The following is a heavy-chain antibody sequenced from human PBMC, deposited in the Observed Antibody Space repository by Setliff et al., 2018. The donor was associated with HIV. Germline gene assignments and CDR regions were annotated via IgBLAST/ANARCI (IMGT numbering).Heavy chain of an antibody. Sequence: PSETLSLTCNVSGGSISSYYWNWIRQSPGKGLQWIGYMYYSGGTTYNPSLKSRVAISADKSKNQFSLQLSSVTAADTAVYYCARATMAHAFDIWGQGTMVTVSS. V-gene: IGHV4-59*01. J-gene: IGHJ3*02. CDR3: ARATMAHAFDI. CDR2: MYYSGGT. CDR1: GGSISSYY. D-gene: IGHD3-10*01.